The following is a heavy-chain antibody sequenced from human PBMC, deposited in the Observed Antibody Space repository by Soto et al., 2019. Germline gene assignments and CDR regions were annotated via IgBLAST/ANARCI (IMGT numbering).Heavy chain of an antibody. CDR2: MNPNSGNT. J-gene: IGHJ4*02. V-gene: IGHV1-8*01. CDR3: ARGPPFDPLTMVRGDFDY. CDR1: GYTFTSYD. D-gene: IGHD3-10*01. Sequence: QVQLVQSGAEVKKPGASVKVSCKASGYTFTSYDINWVRQATGQGLEWMGWMNPNSGNTGYAQKCQGRVTMTRNTSISTAYMELSSLRSEDTAVYYCARGPPFDPLTMVRGDFDYWGQGTLVTVSS.